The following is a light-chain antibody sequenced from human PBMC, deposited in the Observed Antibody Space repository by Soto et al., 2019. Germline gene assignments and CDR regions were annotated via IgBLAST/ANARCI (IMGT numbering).Light chain of an antibody. J-gene: IGKJ2*01. Sequence: EIVLTQSPDTLSLSPGERATLSCRASQSVSTNSLAWYQQRPGQAPRPLIYGASSRATGIPDRFSGSGSGTDFTLTISRLEPEDFAVYYCQQYGSSPVTFGQGTKVDIK. V-gene: IGKV3-20*01. CDR2: GAS. CDR3: QQYGSSPVT. CDR1: QSVSTNS.